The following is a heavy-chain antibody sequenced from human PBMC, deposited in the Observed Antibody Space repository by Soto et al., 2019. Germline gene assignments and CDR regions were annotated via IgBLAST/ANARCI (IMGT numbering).Heavy chain of an antibody. J-gene: IGHJ4*02. V-gene: IGHV3-30*04. D-gene: IGHD3-3*01. CDR2: ISYDGRNK. CDR3: AREIERLLGY. CDR1: GFTFSSYA. Sequence: QVQLVESGGGVVQPGRSLRLSCADSGFTFSSYAMHWVRQAPGKGLEWVAVISYDGRNKYYADSVKGRFTISRDNSKNPLYLQMNSLRAEDTAVYYCAREIERLLGYWGQGTLVTVSS.